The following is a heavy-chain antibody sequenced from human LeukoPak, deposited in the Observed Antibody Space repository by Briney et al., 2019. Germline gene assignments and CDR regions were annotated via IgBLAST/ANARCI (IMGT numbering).Heavy chain of an antibody. Sequence: PGGSLRLSCAVSGFTVSSNDMSWVRQAPGKGLEWVSITYSDGSTYYADSVRGRFTISRDNSNQTVYLQMNSLKTEDTALYFCARKYTTSYYSIDYWGQGTLVTVSS. CDR2: TYSDGST. V-gene: IGHV3-66*02. D-gene: IGHD2-2*01. CDR3: ARKYTTSYYSIDY. CDR1: GFTVSSND. J-gene: IGHJ4*02.